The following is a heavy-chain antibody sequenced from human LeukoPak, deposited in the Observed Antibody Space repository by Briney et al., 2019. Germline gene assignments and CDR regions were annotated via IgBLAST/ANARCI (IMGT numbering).Heavy chain of an antibody. Sequence: GSLRLSCAASGFTFSSYAMSWVRRPPGRGLEWIGEIYHSGSTRYNPSLRSRVTISVDTSRNQFSLTLSSVTAADTAVYYCARGRGGMLRGLTLNYYYYGMDVWGQGTTVTVSS. CDR1: GFTFSSYA. CDR2: IYHSGST. CDR3: ARGRGGMLRGLTLNYYYYGMDV. V-gene: IGHV4-34*01. J-gene: IGHJ6*02. D-gene: IGHD3-10*01.